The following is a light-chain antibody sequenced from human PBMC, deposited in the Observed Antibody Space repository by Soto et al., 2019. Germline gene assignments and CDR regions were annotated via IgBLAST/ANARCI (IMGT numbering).Light chain of an antibody. CDR1: QGVSSA. J-gene: IGKJ5*01. V-gene: IGKV1-13*02. Sequence: AIQLTQSPSSLSASVGDRVTINCRASQGVSSALAWYQQKPGKPPKVLIYDGSSLQSGVPLRFRGSGSGTEFTHTITGLQPEDFGTYYCQHFQRDPFTYGQGTRLEIK. CDR3: QHFQRDPFT. CDR2: DGS.